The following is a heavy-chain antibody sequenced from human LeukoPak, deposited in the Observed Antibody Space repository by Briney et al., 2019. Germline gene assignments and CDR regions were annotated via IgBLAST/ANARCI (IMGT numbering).Heavy chain of an antibody. Sequence: AGGSLRLSCAASGFTFSNYWMHWVRQTPGEGLVCVSLIKGDGSSTTYADSVKGRFTISRDNSKNTLYLQMNSLRAEDTAVYYCASVVVPAAIPSTSDYWGQGTLVTVSS. CDR2: IKGDGSST. CDR1: GFTFSNYW. D-gene: IGHD2-2*02. CDR3: ASVVVPAAIPSTSDY. J-gene: IGHJ4*02. V-gene: IGHV3-74*01.